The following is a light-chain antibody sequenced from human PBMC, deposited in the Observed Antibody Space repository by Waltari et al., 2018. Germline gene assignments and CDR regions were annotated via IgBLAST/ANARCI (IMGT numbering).Light chain of an antibody. Sequence: QSVLTQPPSASGTPGQRVTISCSGSTSNIGSNYVYWYQQFPGTAPKLLIHRNNQRPSGVPDRFSGSKSGTSASLAISGLRSEDETDYYCAAWDDSLSGPVFGGGTKLTVL. CDR1: TSNIGSNY. CDR3: AAWDDSLSGPV. V-gene: IGLV1-47*01. J-gene: IGLJ3*02. CDR2: RNN.